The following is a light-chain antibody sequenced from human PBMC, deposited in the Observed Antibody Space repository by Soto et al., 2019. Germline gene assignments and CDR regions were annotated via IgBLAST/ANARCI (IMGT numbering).Light chain of an antibody. Sequence: QSALTQPASVSGSPGQSITISCTGTSSDVGGYNYVSRYQQHPGKAPKLMIYEVSNRPSGVSNRFSGSKSGNTASLTISGLQAEDEAEYYCSSYTSTSTRVFGTGTKVTVL. CDR1: SSDVGGYNY. V-gene: IGLV2-14*01. J-gene: IGLJ1*01. CDR2: EVS. CDR3: SSYTSTSTRV.